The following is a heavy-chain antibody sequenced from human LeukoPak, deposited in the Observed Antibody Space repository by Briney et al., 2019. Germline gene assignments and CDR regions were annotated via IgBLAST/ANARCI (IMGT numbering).Heavy chain of an antibody. CDR3: TIRITIFGVVVDY. CDR2: IRSKANSYAT. J-gene: IGHJ4*02. D-gene: IGHD3-3*01. Sequence: PGGSLRLSCAASGFTFSGSAMHWVRQASGKGLEWVGRIRSKANSYATAYAASVKGRFTISRDDSKNTAYLQMNSLKTEDTAVYYCTIRITIFGVVVDYWGQGILVTVSS. V-gene: IGHV3-73*01. CDR1: GFTFSGSA.